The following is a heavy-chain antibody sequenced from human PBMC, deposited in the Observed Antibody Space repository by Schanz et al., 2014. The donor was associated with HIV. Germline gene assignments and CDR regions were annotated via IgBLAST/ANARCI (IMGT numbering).Heavy chain of an antibody. CDR1: GFPFSSYA. CDR2: ISSSGGYI. V-gene: IGHV3-21*01. CDR3: AKDRITGTTGVPYYYYGMDV. D-gene: IGHD1-7*01. J-gene: IGHJ6*02. Sequence: EVQLVESGGGLVQPGGSLRLSCTGSGFPFSSYAINWVRQAPGKGLEWLSSISSSGGYIYYADSVKGRFTISRDNSKNTLYLQMNSLRAEDTAVYYCAKDRITGTTGVPYYYYGMDVWGQGTTVTVSS.